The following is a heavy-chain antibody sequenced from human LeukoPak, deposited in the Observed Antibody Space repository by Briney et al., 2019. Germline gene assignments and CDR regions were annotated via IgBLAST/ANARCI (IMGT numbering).Heavy chain of an antibody. Sequence: PGRSLRLSCAASGITFINHAMDWVRQAPGKGLEWVAVISYDGSNTYYADSVKGRFTISRDNSKSTLYLQMNSLRVEDTAVYYCARDQGPSGYSYAGAFDIWGQGTMVTVSS. D-gene: IGHD5-18*01. V-gene: IGHV3-30-3*01. J-gene: IGHJ3*02. CDR1: GITFINHA. CDR2: ISYDGSNT. CDR3: ARDQGPSGYSYAGAFDI.